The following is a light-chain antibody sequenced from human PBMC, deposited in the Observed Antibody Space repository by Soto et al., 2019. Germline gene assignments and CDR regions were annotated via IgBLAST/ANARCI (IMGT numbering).Light chain of an antibody. Sequence: QPVLTQPPSVSGAPGQRVTISCTGSSSNIGAGYDVNWYQQLPGRAPKLLIYGNREWPSGVPDRFSGSKSGTSASLAITGLQAEDEADYYCQSYDTILSGGVFGTGTKLTVL. CDR3: QSYDTILSGGV. CDR1: SSNIGAGYD. CDR2: GNR. J-gene: IGLJ1*01. V-gene: IGLV1-40*01.